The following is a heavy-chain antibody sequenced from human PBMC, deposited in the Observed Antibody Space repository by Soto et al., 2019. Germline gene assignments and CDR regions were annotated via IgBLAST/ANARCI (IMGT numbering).Heavy chain of an antibody. D-gene: IGHD3-16*01. CDR1: GYTFTNYC. J-gene: IGHJ6*02. CDR3: ARDGGYSHGMDV. V-gene: IGHV1-18*01. Sequence: ASVKVSCKASGYTFTNYCISWVRQAPGQGLEWMGWISAYNGNTNYAQKLQGRVTMTTDTSTSTGYMELRSLRSDDTAVYYCARDGGYSHGMDVWGQGTTVTVSS. CDR2: ISAYNGNT.